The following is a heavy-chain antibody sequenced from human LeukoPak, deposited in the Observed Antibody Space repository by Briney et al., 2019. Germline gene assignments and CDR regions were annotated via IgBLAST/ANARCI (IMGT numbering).Heavy chain of an antibody. CDR1: GGSISSSSYY. CDR3: ARHIPIAVAGTGWFDP. CDR2: IYYSGST. D-gene: IGHD6-19*01. V-gene: IGHV4-39*01. Sequence: SETLSLTCTVSGGSISSSSYYWGWIRQPPGKGLEWIGSIYYSGSTYYNPSLKSRVTISVDTSKNQFSLKLSSVTVADTAVYYCARHIPIAVAGTGWFDPWGQGTLVTVSS. J-gene: IGHJ5*02.